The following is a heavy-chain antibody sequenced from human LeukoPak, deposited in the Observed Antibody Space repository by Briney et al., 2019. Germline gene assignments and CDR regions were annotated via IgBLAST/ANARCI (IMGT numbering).Heavy chain of an antibody. CDR1: GFTFTNAW. CDR2: IKSKTDGGTT. V-gene: IGHV3-15*01. J-gene: IGHJ4*02. Sequence: SGGSLRLSCAASGFTFTNAWMSWVRQAPGKGLEWVGRIKSKTDGGTTDYAAPVKGRFTISRDDSKNTLYLQMNSLKTEDTAVYYCTTGGYGGQFDYWGQGTLVTVSS. CDR3: TTGGYGGQFDY. D-gene: IGHD5-12*01.